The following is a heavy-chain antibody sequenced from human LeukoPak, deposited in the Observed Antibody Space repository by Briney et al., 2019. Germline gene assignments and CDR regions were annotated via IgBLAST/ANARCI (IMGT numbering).Heavy chain of an antibody. D-gene: IGHD4-17*01. CDR1: GFTFSNAW. CDR3: TIGYGEAGY. J-gene: IGHJ4*02. Sequence: GGSLRPSCAASGFTFSNAWMSWVRQAPGKGLEWVGRIKSKTDGRTTDYAAPVKGRFTISRDDSKTTVNLQMNSLKTEDTAVYYCTIGYGEAGYWGQGTLVTVSS. V-gene: IGHV3-15*01. CDR2: IKSKTDGRTT.